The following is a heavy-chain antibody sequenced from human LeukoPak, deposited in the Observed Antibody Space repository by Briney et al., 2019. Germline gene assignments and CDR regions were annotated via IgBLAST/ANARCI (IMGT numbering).Heavy chain of an antibody. CDR3: ARVRPDSYGYRFFDY. Sequence: PSETLSLTCTVSGGSISSSSYYWGWIRQPPGKGLEWIGTIYYSGSTYYNPSLQSRVTLSIDTSKNQFSLKLSSVTAADTAVYYCARVRPDSYGYRFFDYWGQGTLVTVSS. D-gene: IGHD5-18*01. J-gene: IGHJ4*02. V-gene: IGHV4-39*07. CDR1: GGSISSSSYY. CDR2: IYYSGST.